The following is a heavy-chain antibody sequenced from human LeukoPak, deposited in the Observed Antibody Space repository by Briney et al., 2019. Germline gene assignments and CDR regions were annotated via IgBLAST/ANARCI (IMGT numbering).Heavy chain of an antibody. V-gene: IGHV4-38-2*02. J-gene: IGHJ5*02. D-gene: IGHD3-16*01. CDR2: IYHSGST. CDR3: ARFTPQGYGWGGYNRFDP. CDR1: AYSISSGYY. Sequence: QSSETLSLTCTVSAYSISSGYYWGWVRQPPGEGLEWIGSIYHSGSTYYNPYLKSRVTISVDTSKNQFSLNLTSVTAADTAVYYCARFTPQGYGWGGYNRFDPWGQGTLVTVSS.